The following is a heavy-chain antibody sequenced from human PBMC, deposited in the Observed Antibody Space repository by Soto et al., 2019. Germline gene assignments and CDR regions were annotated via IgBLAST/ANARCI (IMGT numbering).Heavy chain of an antibody. CDR2: ISYDGSNK. D-gene: IGHD3-10*01. CDR1: GFTFSSYG. Sequence: PGGSLRLSCAASGFTFSSYGMHWVRQAPGKGLEWVAVISYDGSNKYYADSVKGRFTISRDNSKNTLYLQMNSLRAEDTAVYYCAKDNSLWFGELFSMDVRGQGTTVTVSS. V-gene: IGHV3-30*18. CDR3: AKDNSLWFGELFSMDV. J-gene: IGHJ6*02.